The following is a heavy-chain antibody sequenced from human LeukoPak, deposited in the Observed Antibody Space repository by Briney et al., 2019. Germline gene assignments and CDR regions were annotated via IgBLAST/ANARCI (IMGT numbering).Heavy chain of an antibody. D-gene: IGHD6-13*01. J-gene: IGHJ4*02. Sequence: GESLHISCKGSGYSFSSYWIGWVRQMPGKGLEWMGIIYPGDSDTRYSPAFQGQVTISADKSISTAYLQWSSLKASDSAMYYCARRWSAVGTFDYWGQGTLVTVSS. CDR1: GYSFSSYW. CDR2: IYPGDSDT. V-gene: IGHV5-51*01. CDR3: ARRWSAVGTFDY.